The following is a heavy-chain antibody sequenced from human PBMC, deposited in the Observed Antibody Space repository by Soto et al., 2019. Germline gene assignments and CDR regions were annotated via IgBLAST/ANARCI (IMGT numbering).Heavy chain of an antibody. CDR1: GFTFSSYA. CDR3: AKRRGAGGHFDY. V-gene: IGHV3-23*01. Sequence: PGGSLRPPRAASGFTFSSYAMGWVRQGPGKGLEWVAVVSIGGSTHYADSVRGRFTISRDNSKNTLSLQMNSLTAEDTAVYFCAKRRGAGGHFDYWGQGALVTVSS. CDR2: VSIGGST. J-gene: IGHJ4*02. D-gene: IGHD2-15*01.